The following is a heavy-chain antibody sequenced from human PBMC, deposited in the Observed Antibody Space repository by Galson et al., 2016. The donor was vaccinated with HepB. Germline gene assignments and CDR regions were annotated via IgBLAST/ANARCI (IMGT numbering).Heavy chain of an antibody. Sequence: SLRLSCATSGFNFNSSGIHWARQAPGKELEWVAVFWHDGNEKHFADSVKGRFTVSRDNLKNTLYLPMNSLRPEDSAVYYCASPDYGDSPYFDYWGQGTLVSVSS. CDR1: GFNFNSSG. CDR3: ASPDYGDSPYFDY. D-gene: IGHD4-17*01. J-gene: IGHJ4*02. V-gene: IGHV3-33*01. CDR2: FWHDGNEK.